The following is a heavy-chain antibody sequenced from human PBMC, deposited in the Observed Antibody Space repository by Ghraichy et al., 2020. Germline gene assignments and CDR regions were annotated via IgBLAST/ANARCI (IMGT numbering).Heavy chain of an antibody. CDR2: INRDGNDK. Sequence: GESLNISCAASGFTFSSHWMNWVRQAPGKGLEWVANINRDGNDKYYMGSVRGRFTISRDNAKNSLYLQMNSLRAEDTAVYHCATNSAWNYGYWGQGALVTV. CDR1: GFTFSSHW. CDR3: ATNSAWNYGY. V-gene: IGHV3-7*01. J-gene: IGHJ4*02. D-gene: IGHD1-7*01.